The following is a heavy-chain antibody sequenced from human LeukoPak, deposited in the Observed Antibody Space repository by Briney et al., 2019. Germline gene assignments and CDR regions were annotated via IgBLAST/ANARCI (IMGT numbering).Heavy chain of an antibody. V-gene: IGHV3-33*01. CDR3: ARDGPAYSTSWYSDY. Sequence: PGRSLRLSCAASGFTFSSYGMHWVRQAPGKGLEWVAVIWYDGSNKYYADSVKGRFTISRDNSKDTLFLQMNSLRAEDTAVYYCARDGPAYSTSWYSDYWGQGTLVTVSS. CDR2: IWYDGSNK. CDR1: GFTFSSYG. D-gene: IGHD6-13*01. J-gene: IGHJ4*02.